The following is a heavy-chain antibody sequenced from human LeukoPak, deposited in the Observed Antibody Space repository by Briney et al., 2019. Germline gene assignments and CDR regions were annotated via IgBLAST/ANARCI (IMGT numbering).Heavy chain of an antibody. Sequence: AETLTLTCAVYGGSFSGYNWSWRRQPPGKGVEWVGEINDSGSTNYNPSLKSRVTISVDKSKNKSYLRRSCVTAADTAVYYCACGRRCEPRRSALDYWGQGTLVTVSS. CDR3: ACGRRCEPRRSALDY. CDR1: GGSFSGYN. V-gene: IGHV4-34*01. D-gene: IGHD4-17*01. CDR2: INDSGST. J-gene: IGHJ4*02.